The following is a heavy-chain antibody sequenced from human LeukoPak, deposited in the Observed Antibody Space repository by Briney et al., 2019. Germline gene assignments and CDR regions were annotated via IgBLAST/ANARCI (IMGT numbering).Heavy chain of an antibody. D-gene: IGHD1-26*01. CDR1: GFTFSSYA. J-gene: IGHJ3*02. CDR2: ISYDGSNK. V-gene: IGHV3-30-3*01. Sequence: PGGSLRLSCAASGFTFSSYAMHWVRQAPGKGLEWVAVISYDGSNKYYADSVKGRFTISRDNSKNTLYLQMNSLRAEDTAVYYCARADGMVASGAFDIWGQGTMVTVSS. CDR3: ARADGMVASGAFDI.